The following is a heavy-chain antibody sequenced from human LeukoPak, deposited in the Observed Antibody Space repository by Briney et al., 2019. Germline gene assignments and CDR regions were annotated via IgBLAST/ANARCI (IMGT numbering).Heavy chain of an antibody. V-gene: IGHV4-34*01. CDR3: ARGAAARLGYYYYYMDV. Sequence: SETLSLTCAVYGGSFSGYYWSWIRQPPGKGLEWIGEINHSGSTNYNPSLKSRVTISVDTSKNQFSLKLSSVTAADTAVYYCARGAAARLGYYYYYMDVWGKGTTVTVS. D-gene: IGHD6-6*01. J-gene: IGHJ6*03. CDR2: INHSGST. CDR1: GGSFSGYY.